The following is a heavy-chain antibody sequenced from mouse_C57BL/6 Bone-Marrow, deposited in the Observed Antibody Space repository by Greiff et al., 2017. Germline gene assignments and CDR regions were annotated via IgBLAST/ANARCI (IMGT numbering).Heavy chain of an antibody. V-gene: IGHV14-4*01. J-gene: IGHJ3*01. D-gene: IGHD2-14*01. Sequence: VQLQQSGAELVRPGASVKLSCTASGFNIKDDYMHWVKQRPEQGLEWIGWIDPENGDTEYASKFQGKATITADTSSNTAYLQLSSLTSEDTAVYYCTTWEYDGFAYWGQGTLVTVSA. CDR3: TTWEYDGFAY. CDR2: IDPENGDT. CDR1: GFNIKDDY.